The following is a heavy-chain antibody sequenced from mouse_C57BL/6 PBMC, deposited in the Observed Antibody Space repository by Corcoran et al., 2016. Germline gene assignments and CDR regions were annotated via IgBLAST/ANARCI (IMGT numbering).Heavy chain of an antibody. D-gene: IGHD2-4*01. V-gene: IGHV1-26*01. J-gene: IGHJ3*01. CDR1: GFTFTDYY. Sequence: EVQLQQYGPKLVKPAASVKISCKASGFTFTDYYMNWVKQSHGKSLEWIGDINPNNGGTSYNQKFKGKATLTVDKSSSTAYMELHSLTSEDSAVYYCARLYYDYDLFAYWGQGTLVTVSA. CDR2: INPNNGGT. CDR3: ARLYYDYDLFAY.